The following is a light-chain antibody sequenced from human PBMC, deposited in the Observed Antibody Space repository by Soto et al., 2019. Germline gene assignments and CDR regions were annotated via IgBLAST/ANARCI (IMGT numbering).Light chain of an antibody. CDR2: EVT. CDR3: YSYTSISTSLFV. CDR1: SRDIGTSNL. Sequence: QSALTQPASVSGSPGQSITISCTGTSRDIGTSNLVSWYQQDPGKAPKLLIFEVTKRPSGISDRFSGSKSGNTAYLTISGLRPEDEADYYCYSYTSISTSLFVFGTGPKLPVL. J-gene: IGLJ1*01. V-gene: IGLV2-23*02.